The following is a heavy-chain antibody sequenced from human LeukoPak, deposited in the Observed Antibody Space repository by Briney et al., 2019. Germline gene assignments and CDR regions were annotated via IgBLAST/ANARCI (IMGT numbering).Heavy chain of an antibody. CDR1: GFTFGDYA. CDR2: IRSKAYGGTT. CDR3: TRTYRSSWYDGFDI. D-gene: IGHD6-13*01. V-gene: IGHV3-49*04. J-gene: IGHJ3*02. Sequence: GRSLRLSCTASGFTFGDYAMSWVRQAPGKGLEWVGVIRSKAYGGTTEYAASVKGSFTISRDDSKSIAYLQMNSLKTEDTGVYYCTRTYRSSWYDGFDIWGQGTMVTVSS.